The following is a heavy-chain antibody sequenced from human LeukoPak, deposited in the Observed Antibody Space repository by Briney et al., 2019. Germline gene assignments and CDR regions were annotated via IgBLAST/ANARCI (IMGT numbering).Heavy chain of an antibody. V-gene: IGHV3-73*01. CDR1: GFTFSGSA. D-gene: IGHD1-26*01. CDR3: TRDSGTYNWFDP. J-gene: IGHJ5*02. CDR2: IDKKDKGYATAT. Sequence: PGGPLTLSCAASGFTFSGSAIHWVRQSSGKGLEWVGQIDKKDKGYATATAYAASVTGRFTISRDDSINTAYLQMKSLRTEDTALYYCTRDSGTYNWFDPWGQGTLVTVSS.